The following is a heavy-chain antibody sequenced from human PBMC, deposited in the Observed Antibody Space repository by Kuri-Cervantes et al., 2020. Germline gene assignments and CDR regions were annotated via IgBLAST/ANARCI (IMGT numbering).Heavy chain of an antibody. D-gene: IGHD2-15*01. V-gene: IGHV1-3*01. CDR3: ARLLDLYSAGPPDLRFDP. CDR2: INAGNGNT. Sequence: ASVKVSCKASGYTFTSYAMHWVRHAPGQRLEWMGWINAGNGNTKYSQKFQGRVTITRDTSTSTVYMELSSLRSDDTAIYYCARLLDLYSAGPPDLRFDPWGQGTLVTVSS. J-gene: IGHJ5*02. CDR1: GYTFTSYA.